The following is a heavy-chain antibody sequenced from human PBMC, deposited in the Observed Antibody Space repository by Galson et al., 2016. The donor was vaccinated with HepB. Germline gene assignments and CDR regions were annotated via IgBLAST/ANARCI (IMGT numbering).Heavy chain of an antibody. CDR3: ARPYYYDSSGYYTPLAHYYFDY. V-gene: IGHV1-69*13. CDR1: GGTFSSYA. D-gene: IGHD3-22*01. CDR2: IIPIFGTA. J-gene: IGHJ4*02. Sequence: SVKVSCKASGGTFSSYAISWVRQAPGQGLEWMGGIIPIFGTANYAQKFQGRVTITADESTSTAYMELSSLRSEDTAVYYCARPYYYDSSGYYTPLAHYYFDYWGQGTLVTVSS.